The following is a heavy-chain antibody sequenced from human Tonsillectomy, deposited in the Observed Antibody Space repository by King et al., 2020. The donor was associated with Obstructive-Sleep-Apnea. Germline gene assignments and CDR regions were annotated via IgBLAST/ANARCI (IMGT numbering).Heavy chain of an antibody. CDR2: ISGSGGST. D-gene: IGHD4-17*01. Sequence: VQLVESGGGLVQPGGSLRLSCAASGFTFSSYAMSWVRQAPGKGLEWVSAISGSGGSTYYADSGKGRFTIARDNSKNTLYLQMNSLIAEDTAVYYCAKDLSLISYGDYVGFDYWGQGALVTVSS. CDR1: GFTFSSYA. CDR3: AKDLSLISYGDYVGFDY. V-gene: IGHV3-23*04. J-gene: IGHJ4*02.